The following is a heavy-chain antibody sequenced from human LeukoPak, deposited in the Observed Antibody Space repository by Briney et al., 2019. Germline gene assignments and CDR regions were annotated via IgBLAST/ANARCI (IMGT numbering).Heavy chain of an antibody. J-gene: IGHJ6*03. V-gene: IGHV4-31*03. CDR3: ARHFRRNYPDSGSSQYFHYIDV. Sequence: SQTLSLTCTVSGGSISSGFYFWSWIRQHPGKGLEWVGYIHHSGTAFYNPSLESRVSMSMDTPKNEFSLRLSAVTDADTAVYYCARHFRRNYPDSGSSQYFHYIDVWGKGTTVVVSS. D-gene: IGHD3-10*01. CDR1: GGSISSGFYF. CDR2: IHHSGTA.